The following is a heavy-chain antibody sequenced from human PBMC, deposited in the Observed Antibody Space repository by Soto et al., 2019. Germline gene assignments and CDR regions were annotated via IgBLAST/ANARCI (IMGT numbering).Heavy chain of an antibody. CDR3: AKDLYSSGWYNYFDP. V-gene: IGHV3-30*18. Sequence: QVQLVESGGGVVQPGRSLRLSCAASGFPFSTTGMHWVRQAPGKGLEWVAMISHDGGAKYYADSVKGRFTISRDDSKNTLYLQMNSLRPEDTAVYYWAKDLYSSGWYNYFDPWGQGTLVSVSS. CDR2: ISHDGGAK. J-gene: IGHJ5*02. D-gene: IGHD6-19*01. CDR1: GFPFSTTG.